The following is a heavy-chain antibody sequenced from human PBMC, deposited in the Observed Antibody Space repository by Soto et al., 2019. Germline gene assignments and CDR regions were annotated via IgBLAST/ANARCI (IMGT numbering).Heavy chain of an antibody. D-gene: IGHD3-22*01. CDR3: ARSLDYYDTTAYSYDY. V-gene: IGHV5-51*01. Sequence: GESLKISCKGSGYTFTNYWIGWLRQMPGKGLEWMGIIYPGDSDTRYSPSFQGQVTISADKSISTAYLQCSSLKASDTAIYYCARSLDYYDTTAYSYDYWGQGTLVTVSS. CDR2: IYPGDSDT. CDR1: GYTFTNYW. J-gene: IGHJ4*02.